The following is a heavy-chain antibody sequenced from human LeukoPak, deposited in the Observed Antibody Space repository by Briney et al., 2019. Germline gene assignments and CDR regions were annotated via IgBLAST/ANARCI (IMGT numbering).Heavy chain of an antibody. Sequence: GGSLRLSCAASGFTVRSNFMSWLRQAPGKGLEWVSVIYHRGNTYYAHSVKDRFTISRESSKNTLYLQMNSLRAEDADVYYCARGGAGIYLDPNNRFAYWGQGTLVTVCS. CDR3: ARGGAGIYLDPNNRFAY. J-gene: IGHJ4*02. CDR1: GFTVRSNF. CDR2: IYHRGNT. V-gene: IGHV3-53*01. D-gene: IGHD3-10*01.